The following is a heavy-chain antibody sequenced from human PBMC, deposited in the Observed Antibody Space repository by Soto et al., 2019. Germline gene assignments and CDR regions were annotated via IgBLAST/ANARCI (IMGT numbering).Heavy chain of an antibody. CDR2: INPEGTTT. CDR1: GFTFAFYW. V-gene: IGHV3-74*01. Sequence: GGSLRLSCTASGFTFAFYWMHWVRQTPGKGLVWVSRINPEGTTTNYADSVEGRFTISRDNAKSALYLQMNSLSAEDTAIYYCTSDTFGLRDTWGRGTLVTVSA. D-gene: IGHD3-16*01. J-gene: IGHJ5*02. CDR3: TSDTFGLRDT.